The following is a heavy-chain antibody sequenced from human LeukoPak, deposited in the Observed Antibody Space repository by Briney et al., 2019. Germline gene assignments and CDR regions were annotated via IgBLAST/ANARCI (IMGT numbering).Heavy chain of an antibody. V-gene: IGHV4-59*01. D-gene: IGHD3-10*01. CDR2: IYYSGST. CDR1: GGSISNYF. CDR3: ARDSLWFGESHTHYYMDV. Sequence: SETLSLTCTVSGGSISNYFWSWIRQPPGKGLEWIGYIYYSGSTNYNPSLKSRVTISVDTSKNQFSLKLSSVTAADTAVYYCARDSLWFGESHTHYYMDVWGKGTTVTVSS. J-gene: IGHJ6*03.